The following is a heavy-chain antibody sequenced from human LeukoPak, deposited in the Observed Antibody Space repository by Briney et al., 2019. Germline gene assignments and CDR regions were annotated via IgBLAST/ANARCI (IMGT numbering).Heavy chain of an antibody. CDR1: GGSISSGDYY. V-gene: IGHV4-30-4*01. CDR2: IYYSGSP. Sequence: SETLSLTCTVSGGSISSGDYYWSWIRQPPGKGLVWIGYIYYSGSPYYNPSLKSRVTISVDTSKNQFSLKLSSVTAADTAVYYCAREKRLRYDNWFDPWGQGTLVTVSS. D-gene: IGHD4-17*01. CDR3: AREKRLRYDNWFDP. J-gene: IGHJ5*02.